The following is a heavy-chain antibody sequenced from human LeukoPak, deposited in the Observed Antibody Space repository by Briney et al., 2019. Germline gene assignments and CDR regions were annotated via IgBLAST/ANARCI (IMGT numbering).Heavy chain of an antibody. D-gene: IGHD4-23*01. J-gene: IGHJ4*02. CDR3: ARDRGGLDY. CDR2: IWYDGSNK. Sequence: SGRSLRLSCAASGFTFSSYGMHWVRQAPGKGLEWVAVIWYDGSNKYYADSVKGRFTISRDNSKNTLYLQMNSLRADDTAVYYCARDRGGLDYWGQGTLVTVSS. V-gene: IGHV3-33*01. CDR1: GFTFSSYG.